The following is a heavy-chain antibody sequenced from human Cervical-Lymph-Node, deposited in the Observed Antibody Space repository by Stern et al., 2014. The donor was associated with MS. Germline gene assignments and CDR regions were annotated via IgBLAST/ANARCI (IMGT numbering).Heavy chain of an antibody. CDR1: GYTFTSYY. D-gene: IGHD4-17*01. Sequence: QVQLVQSGAEVKKPGASVKVSCKASGYTFTSYYMHWVRQAPGQGLEWMGIINPSGGSTSYAQKFQGRVTITADESTSTAYMELSSLRSEDTAVYYCARDNGDKTFDYWGQGTLVTVSS. V-gene: IGHV1-46*01. J-gene: IGHJ4*02. CDR3: ARDNGDKTFDY. CDR2: INPSGGST.